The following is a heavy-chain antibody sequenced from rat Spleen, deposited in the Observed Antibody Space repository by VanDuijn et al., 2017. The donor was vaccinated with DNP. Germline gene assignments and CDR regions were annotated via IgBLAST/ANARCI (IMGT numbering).Heavy chain of an antibody. CDR1: GFTFSNYW. CDR3: TREYYDGSYYYPY. CDR2: ITNTGDGS. V-gene: IGHV5-31*01. Sequence: EVQLVESGGGPVQPGRSLKLSCAASGFTFSNYWMTWIRQAPGKGLEWVASITNTGDGSYYSDSVKGRFSISRDNAKSTLYLQMDSLRSEDTATYYCTREYYDGSYYYPYWGQGVMVTVSS. J-gene: IGHJ2*01. D-gene: IGHD1-12*02.